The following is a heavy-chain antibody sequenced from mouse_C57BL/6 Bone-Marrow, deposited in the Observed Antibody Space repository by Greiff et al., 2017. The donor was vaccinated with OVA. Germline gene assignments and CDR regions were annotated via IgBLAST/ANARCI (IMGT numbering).Heavy chain of an antibody. Sequence: VQLKESGPGLVQPSQSLSITCTVSGFSLTSYGVHWVRQSPGKGLEWLGVIWSGGSTDYNAAFISRLSISKDNSKSQVFFKMNSLQADDTAIYYCASPGSWGQGTSVTVSS. CDR2: IWSGGST. CDR1: GFSLTSYG. V-gene: IGHV2-2*01. J-gene: IGHJ4*01. D-gene: IGHD2-2*01. CDR3: ASPGS.